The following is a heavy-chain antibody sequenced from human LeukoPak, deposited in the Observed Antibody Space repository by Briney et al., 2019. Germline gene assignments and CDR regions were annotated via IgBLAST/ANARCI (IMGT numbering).Heavy chain of an antibody. V-gene: IGHV3-13*01. CDR3: ARVAKERVGGVYFFDY. CDR2: IGTACDT. CDR1: GFTFSDYD. D-gene: IGHD1-1*01. J-gene: IGHJ4*02. Sequence: GGPLRLSCAASGFTFSDYDVHWVGQATGKGLEWVSSIGTACDTYYTGSVKGRFTISRENAKNTLYLQMNSRRVGDTAVYYCARVAKERVGGVYFFDYWGQGTLVTVSS.